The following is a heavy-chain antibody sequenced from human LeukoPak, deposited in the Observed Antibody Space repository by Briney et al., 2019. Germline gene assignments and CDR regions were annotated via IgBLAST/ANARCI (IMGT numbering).Heavy chain of an antibody. J-gene: IGHJ6*03. V-gene: IGHV3-48*04. CDR3: ARDPASRDYYYYYYMDV. CDR1: GFTFSSYW. CDR2: ITTTSRTI. Sequence: GGSLRLSCAASGFTFSSYWMSWVRQAPGKGLEWISYITTTSRTIYYADSMEGRFTISRDNAKNSLYLQMNSLRAEDTAVYYCARDPASRDYYYYYYMDVWGKGTTVTVSS. D-gene: IGHD5-24*01.